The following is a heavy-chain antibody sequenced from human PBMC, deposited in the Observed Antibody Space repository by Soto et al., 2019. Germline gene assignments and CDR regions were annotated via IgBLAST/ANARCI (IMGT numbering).Heavy chain of an antibody. Sequence: QVQLVQSGAEVKKPGSSVKVSCNSLGGNFRTAAISWVRQAPGQGLEWVGGIIPVFGNPSYGQKFRGRVTISADESTTTAYMALNNLTYEDTAVYYGARDKDRVELGGNYYCILDVWGQGTTVTVSS. V-gene: IGHV1-69*12. D-gene: IGHD5-12*01. CDR2: IIPVFGNP. J-gene: IGHJ6*02. CDR1: GGNFRTAA. CDR3: ARDKDRVELGGNYYCILDV.